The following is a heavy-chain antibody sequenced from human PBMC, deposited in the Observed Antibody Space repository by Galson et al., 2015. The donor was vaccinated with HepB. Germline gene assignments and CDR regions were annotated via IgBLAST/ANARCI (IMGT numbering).Heavy chain of an antibody. D-gene: IGHD3-22*01. CDR3: ARGDSITMIFDI. J-gene: IGHJ3*02. CDR1: GGSISSGGYY. V-gene: IGHV4-31*03. CDR2: IYYSGST. Sequence: TLSLTCTVSGGSISSGGYYWSWIRQHPGKGLEWIGYIYYSGSTYYNPSLKGRVTISVDTSKNQFSPKLSSVTAADTAVYYCARGDSITMIFDIWGQGTMVTVSS.